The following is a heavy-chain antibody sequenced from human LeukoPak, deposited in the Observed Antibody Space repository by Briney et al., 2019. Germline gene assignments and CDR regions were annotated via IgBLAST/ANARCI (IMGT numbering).Heavy chain of an antibody. Sequence: PGGSLRLSCAASGFTLSTYWMHWLLQSPGEGLVWVSRINSDGSSSAYADSVKGRFTISRDNAKNTLSLQMNSLRAEDTAVYYCARDPDSYHSGAYYSFFGYWGQGILVTVSS. CDR1: GFTLSTYW. D-gene: IGHD3-22*01. J-gene: IGHJ4*02. V-gene: IGHV3-74*01. CDR2: INSDGSSS. CDR3: ARDPDSYHSGAYYSFFGY.